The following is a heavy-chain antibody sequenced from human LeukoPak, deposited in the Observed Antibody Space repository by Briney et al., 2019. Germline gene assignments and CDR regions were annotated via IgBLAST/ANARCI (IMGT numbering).Heavy chain of an antibody. D-gene: IGHD2-15*01. CDR1: GFTFNNYA. Sequence: GGSLRLSCEASGFTFNNYAMHWVRQAPGKGLEWVSGISWDRGTTGYGDSVKGRFTISRDNAKNSLYLQMNSLRAEDTAVYYCARDQMGGDCSGGSCYSYHDYWGQGTLVTVSS. CDR3: ARDQMGGDCSGGSCYSYHDY. J-gene: IGHJ4*02. CDR2: ISWDRGTT. V-gene: IGHV3-9*01.